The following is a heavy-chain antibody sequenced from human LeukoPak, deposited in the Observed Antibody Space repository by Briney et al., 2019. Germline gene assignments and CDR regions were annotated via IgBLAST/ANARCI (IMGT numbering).Heavy chain of an antibody. V-gene: IGHV3-23*01. D-gene: IGHD3-3*01. CDR3: AKDRTYYDFWSGLYYYYYYMDV. CDR2: ISGSGGST. J-gene: IGHJ6*03. CDR1: GFTFSSYA. Sequence: GGSLRLSCAASGFTFSSYAMSWVRQAPGKGLEWVSAISGSGGSTYYADSVKGRFTISRDNSKNTLYLQMNSLRAEGTAVYYCAKDRTYYDFWSGLYYYYYYMDVWGKGTTVTVS.